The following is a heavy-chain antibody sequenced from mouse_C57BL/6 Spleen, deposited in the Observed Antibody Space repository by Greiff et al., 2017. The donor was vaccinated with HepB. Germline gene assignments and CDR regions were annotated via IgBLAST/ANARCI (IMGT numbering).Heavy chain of an antibody. Sequence: QVQLQQSGAELVKPGASVKLSCKASGYTFTSYWMHWVKQRPGQGLEWIGYINPSSGYTKYNQKFKDKATLTADKSSSTAYMQLSSLTSEDAAVDYCAGCFEYGYGREYFDYWGQGTTLTVSS. CDR2: INPSSGYT. V-gene: IGHV1-7*01. D-gene: IGHD1-1*01. J-gene: IGHJ2*01. CDR3: AGCFEYGYGREYFDY. CDR1: GYTFTSYW.